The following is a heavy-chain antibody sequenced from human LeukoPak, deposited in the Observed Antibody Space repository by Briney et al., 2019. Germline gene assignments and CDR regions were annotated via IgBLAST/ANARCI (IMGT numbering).Heavy chain of an antibody. CDR1: GFTFSDYY. CDR2: ISSSGRTI. CDR3: AKEAWIQLWSTYYYYYYMDV. D-gene: IGHD5-18*01. Sequence: GGSLRLSCAASGFTFSDYYMSWIRQAPGKGLEWVSYISSSGRTIYYADSVKGRFTISRDNARNSLYLQMNSLRAEDTAVCYCAKEAWIQLWSTYYYYYYMDVWGKGTTVTISS. J-gene: IGHJ6*03. V-gene: IGHV3-11*01.